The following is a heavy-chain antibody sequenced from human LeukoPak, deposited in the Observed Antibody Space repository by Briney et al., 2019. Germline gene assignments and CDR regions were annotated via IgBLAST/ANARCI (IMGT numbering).Heavy chain of an antibody. CDR1: GFTFDDYA. J-gene: IGHJ4*02. Sequence: GRSLRLSCAASGFTFDDYAMHWVRQAPGKGLEWVSGISWNSGSIGYADSVKGRFTVSRDNAKNSLYLQMNSLRAEDTALYYCAKDIGVDRNSRLFDYWGQGTLVTVSS. CDR2: ISWNSGSI. V-gene: IGHV3-9*01. D-gene: IGHD1-7*01. CDR3: AKDIGVDRNSRLFDY.